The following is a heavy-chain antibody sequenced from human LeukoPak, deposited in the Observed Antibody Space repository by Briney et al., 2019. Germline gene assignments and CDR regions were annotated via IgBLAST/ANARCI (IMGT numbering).Heavy chain of an antibody. J-gene: IGHJ4*02. CDR2: IFGGGST. D-gene: IGHD2-21*01. V-gene: IGHV3-66*01. CDR1: GFTGSSNY. CDR3: ASPGETPFDH. Sequence: GGSLRLSCAASGFTGSSNYMSWVRQAPGKGLEWVSIIFGGGSTNYADSVKGRFTISRDSSKNTVDLQMNSLRAEDTAVYYCASPGETPFDHWGQGTLVTVSS.